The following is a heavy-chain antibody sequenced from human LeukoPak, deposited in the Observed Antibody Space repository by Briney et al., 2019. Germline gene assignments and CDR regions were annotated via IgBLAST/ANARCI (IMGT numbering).Heavy chain of an antibody. CDR3: ARGRSGSSSGWPKRCYFDY. CDR2: IYHSGST. V-gene: IGHV4-38-2*02. Sequence: SETLSLTCTVSGYSISSGYYWGWIRQPPGKGLEWIGSIYHSGSTYYNPSLKSRVTISVDTSKNQFSLKLSSVTAADTVVYYCARGRSGSSSGWPKRCYFDYWGQGTLVTVSS. D-gene: IGHD6-19*01. J-gene: IGHJ4*02. CDR1: GYSISSGYY.